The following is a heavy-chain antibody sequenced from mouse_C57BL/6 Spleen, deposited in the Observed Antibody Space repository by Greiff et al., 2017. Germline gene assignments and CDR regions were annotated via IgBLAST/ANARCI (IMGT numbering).Heavy chain of an antibody. V-gene: IGHV1-64*01. J-gene: IGHJ4*01. CDR2: IHPNSGST. CDR3: ARELAGNAMDC. Sequence: VQLQQPGAELVKPGASVKLSCKASGYTFTSYWMHWVKQRPGQGLEWIGMIHPNSGSTNYNEKFKSKATLTVDKSSSTAYLQLSSLTSEDPAVYYCARELAGNAMDCWGQGTSVTVAS. D-gene: IGHD4-1*01. CDR1: GYTFTSYW.